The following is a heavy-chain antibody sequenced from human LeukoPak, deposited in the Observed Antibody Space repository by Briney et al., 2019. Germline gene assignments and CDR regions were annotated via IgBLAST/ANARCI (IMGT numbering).Heavy chain of an antibody. CDR3: ARAGGWNYVTEYYYMDV. V-gene: IGHV1-69*05. CDR2: VIPIFGTA. Sequence: SVKVSCKASGGTFSSYAISWVRQVPGQGLEWMGGVIPIFGTANYAQKFQGRVTITTDESTSTAYMELSSLRSEDTAVYYCARAGGWNYVTEYYYMDVWGKGTTVTVSS. J-gene: IGHJ6*03. D-gene: IGHD1-7*01. CDR1: GGTFSSYA.